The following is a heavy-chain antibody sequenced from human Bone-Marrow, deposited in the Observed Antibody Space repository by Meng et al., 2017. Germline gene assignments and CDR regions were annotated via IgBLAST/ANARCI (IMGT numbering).Heavy chain of an antibody. CDR2: IYHSGST. J-gene: IGHJ4*02. D-gene: IGHD3-22*01. Sequence: REEAGPGLVKPSGTLSLTCAVPGGSISSSNWWSWVRQPPGKGLEWIGEIYHSGSTNYNPSLKSRVTISVDKSKNQFSLKLSSVTAADTAVYYCARDSRTYYYDSSGYTFDYWGQGTLVTVSS. CDR3: ARDSRTYYYDSSGYTFDY. CDR1: GGSISSSNW. V-gene: IGHV4-4*02.